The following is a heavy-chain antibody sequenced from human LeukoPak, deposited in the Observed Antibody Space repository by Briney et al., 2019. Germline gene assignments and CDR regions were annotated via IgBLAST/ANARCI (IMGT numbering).Heavy chain of an antibody. Sequence: GRSLRLSCKASGFTFSSKGMHWVRQAPGKGLEWVGVIWYDGSSKYYADSVKGRFTISRDNSKNTLYLQMTSLRAEDTAVYYCAREARYESSGYYFDFWGQGTQVTVSS. CDR2: IWYDGSSK. V-gene: IGHV3-33*01. CDR3: AREARYESSGYYFDF. CDR1: GFTFSSKG. D-gene: IGHD3-22*01. J-gene: IGHJ4*02.